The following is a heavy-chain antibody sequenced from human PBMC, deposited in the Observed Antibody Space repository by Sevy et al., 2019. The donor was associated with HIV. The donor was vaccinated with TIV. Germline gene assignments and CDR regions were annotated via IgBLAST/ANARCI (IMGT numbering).Heavy chain of an antibody. CDR1: GYSLTGLS. CDR2: FDPEDRER. V-gene: IGHV1-24*01. D-gene: IGHD3-22*01. J-gene: IGHJ4*02. CDR3: ATTKDYYESSGCPFDY. Sequence: ASVKVSCKVSGYSLTGLSMHWVRQAPGKGLEWMGSFDPEDRERIYAQKLEGRVTMTEDTSADTAYMELNSPRFEDTAVYYCATTKDYYESSGCPFDYWGQGTLVTVSS.